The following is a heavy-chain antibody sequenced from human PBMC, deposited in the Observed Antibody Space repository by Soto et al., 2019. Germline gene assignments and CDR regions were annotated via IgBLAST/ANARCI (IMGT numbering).Heavy chain of an antibody. CDR3: ARGKGGGYNWFDP. D-gene: IGHD3-16*01. J-gene: IGHJ5*02. Sequence: GGSLRLSCAASGFTFSSYSMNWVRQAPGKGLEWVSSISSSSSYIYYADSVKGRFTISRDNAKNSLYLQMSSLRAEDTAVYYCARGKGGGYNWFDPWGQGTLVTVSS. V-gene: IGHV3-21*01. CDR1: GFTFSSYS. CDR2: ISSSSSYI.